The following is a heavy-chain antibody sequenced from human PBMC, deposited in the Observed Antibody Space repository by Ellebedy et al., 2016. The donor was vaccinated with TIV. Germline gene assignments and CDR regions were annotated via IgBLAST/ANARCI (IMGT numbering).Heavy chain of an antibody. V-gene: IGHV4-59*08. CDR2: TYYSGST. CDR3: ARSGGYSYGHDY. CDR1: GGSISSYY. Sequence: SETLSLTCTVSGGSISSYYWSWIRQPPGKGLEWIGYTYYSGSTNYNPSLKSRVTISVDTSKNQFSLKLSSVTAADTAVYYCARSGGYSYGHDYWGQGTLVTVSS. D-gene: IGHD5-18*01. J-gene: IGHJ4*02.